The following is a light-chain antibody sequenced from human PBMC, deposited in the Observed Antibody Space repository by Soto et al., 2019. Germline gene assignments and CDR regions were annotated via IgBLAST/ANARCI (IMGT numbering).Light chain of an antibody. CDR2: GAS. J-gene: IGKJ5*01. CDR3: QQYGSSPFT. Sequence: VMTMSPVALSVSPGERATLSCRASQSVRGYLAWYQQKPGQAPRLLIYGASSRATGIPDRFSGSGSGTDFTLTISRLEPEDFAVYYCQQYGSSPFTFGQGTRLEVK. V-gene: IGKV3-20*01. CDR1: QSVRGY.